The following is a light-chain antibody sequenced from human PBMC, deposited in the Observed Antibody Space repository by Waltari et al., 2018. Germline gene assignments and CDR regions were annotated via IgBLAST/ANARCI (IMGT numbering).Light chain of an antibody. CDR3: QQSSSSPIT. Sequence: DIQMTQSPSSLSASVGDRVIITCRASQNINNYLNWDQQKPGKAPKLLIYASSNLQGGVPSRFSGDGSGTDFTLTISTLQPEDFATYYCQQSSSSPITFGPGTKVDVK. CDR1: QNINNY. J-gene: IGKJ3*01. CDR2: ASS. V-gene: IGKV1-39*01.